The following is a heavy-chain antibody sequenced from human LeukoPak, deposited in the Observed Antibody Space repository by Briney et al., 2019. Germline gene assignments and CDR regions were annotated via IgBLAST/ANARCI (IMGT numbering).Heavy chain of an antibody. V-gene: IGHV3-74*01. CDR1: GFTFSSYW. CDR3: VRDNPRCCGVIPANIDDY. CDR2: INSHGSST. Sequence: PGGSLRLSCAASGFTFSSYWMHWVRQAPGKGLVWVSRINSHGSSTSYADSVKGRFTISRDNAKNTLYLQMHSLRAEDTAVYYCVRDNPRCCGVIPANIDDYWGQGTLVTVSS. D-gene: IGHD2-15*01. J-gene: IGHJ4*02.